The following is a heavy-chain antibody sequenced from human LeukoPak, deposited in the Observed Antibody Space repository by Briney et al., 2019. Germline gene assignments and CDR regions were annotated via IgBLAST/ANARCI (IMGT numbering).Heavy chain of an antibody. D-gene: IGHD2-2*01. CDR3: ARDGIVVVPAALDV. CDR1: GFTFSSYS. CDR2: ISSSSSYI. V-gene: IGHV3-21*01. J-gene: IGHJ6*04. Sequence: GGSLRLSCAASGFTFSSYSMNWVRQAPGKGLEWVSSISSSSSYIYYADSVKGRFTISRDNAKNSLYLQMNSLRAEDTAVYYCARDGIVVVPAALDVWGKGTTVTVSS.